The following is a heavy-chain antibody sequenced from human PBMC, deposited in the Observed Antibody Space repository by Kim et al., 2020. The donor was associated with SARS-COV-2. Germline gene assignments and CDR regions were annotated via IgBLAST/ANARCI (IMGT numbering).Heavy chain of an antibody. V-gene: IGHV3-7*03. CDR2: IKEDGSEK. Sequence: GGSLRLSCAASGFTFSSYWMSWVRQAPGKGLEWVANIKEDGSEKYYVDSVKGRFTISRDNTKNSMYLKLNSLRADDTAMYYCATPPRRSPASWGQGTLV. CDR3: ATPPRRSPAS. J-gene: IGHJ5*02. CDR1: GFTFSSYW.